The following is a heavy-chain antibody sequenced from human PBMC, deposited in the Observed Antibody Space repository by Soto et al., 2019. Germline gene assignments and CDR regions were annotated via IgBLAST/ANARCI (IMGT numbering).Heavy chain of an antibody. Sequence: ATLVNPTETLTLTCAVSGFSLTNTQMGVSWIRQPPGRALEWLAHIFSSHKDSYSPSLKNRLTISKDTSKSQVVLTMTHMDPADTATYYCARVSVYYDNSGYYAFDHWGQGILVTVSS. CDR2: IFSSHKD. J-gene: IGHJ5*02. D-gene: IGHD3-22*01. CDR1: GFSLTNTQMG. CDR3: ARVSVYYDNSGYYAFDH. V-gene: IGHV2-26*01.